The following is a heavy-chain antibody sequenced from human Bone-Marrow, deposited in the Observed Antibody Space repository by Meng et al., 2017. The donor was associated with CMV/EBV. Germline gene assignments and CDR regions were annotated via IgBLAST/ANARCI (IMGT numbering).Heavy chain of an antibody. D-gene: IGHD1-14*01. Sequence: GGSLRLSCAASGFTFSSYAMHWVRQAPGKGLEWVEVISYDGSNKYYADSVKGRFTISRDNSKNTLYLQMNSLRAEDTAVYYCARGTGVAPVDGMDVWGQGTTVTVSS. CDR3: ARGTGVAPVDGMDV. V-gene: IGHV3-30-3*01. CDR1: GFTFSSYA. CDR2: ISYDGSNK. J-gene: IGHJ6*02.